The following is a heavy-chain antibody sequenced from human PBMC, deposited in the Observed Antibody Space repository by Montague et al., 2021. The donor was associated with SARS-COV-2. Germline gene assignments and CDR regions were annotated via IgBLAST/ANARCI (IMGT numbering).Heavy chain of an antibody. V-gene: IGHV4-61*08. J-gene: IGHJ6*02. CDR1: GGSVNSGGYY. D-gene: IGHD3-10*01. CDR3: ASSGGYYYYYQGVDV. CDR2: IYYSGTT. Sequence: SETLSLTCTVSGGSVNSGGYYWSWIRQPPGKGLEWIGNIYYSGTTNYNPSLKSRVTISVDVSKNQFSLKLNSVTAADTAVYYCASSGGYYYYYQGVDVWGQGTTVTVSS.